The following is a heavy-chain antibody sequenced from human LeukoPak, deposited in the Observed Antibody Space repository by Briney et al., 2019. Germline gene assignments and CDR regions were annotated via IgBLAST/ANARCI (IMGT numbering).Heavy chain of an antibody. CDR2: IIPIFGAA. CDR3: ASDYSNYPRYYYMDV. D-gene: IGHD4-11*01. J-gene: IGHJ6*03. Sequence: SVKVSCKASGGTFSSYAISWVRQAPGQGLEWMGRIIPIFGAANYAQKFQGRVTITTDESTGTAYMELSSLRSEDTAVYYCASDYSNYPRYYYMDVWGKGTTVTVSS. CDR1: GGTFSSYA. V-gene: IGHV1-69*05.